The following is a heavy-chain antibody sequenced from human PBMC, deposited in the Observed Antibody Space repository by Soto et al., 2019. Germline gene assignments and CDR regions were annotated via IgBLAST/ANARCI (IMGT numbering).Heavy chain of an antibody. CDR1: GFTFSSYA. CDR3: AKVEPPYYDFWSGYSPYYFDY. D-gene: IGHD3-3*01. CDR2: ISGSGGST. Sequence: PWGSLRLSCAASGFTFSSYAMSWVRQAPGKGLEWVSAISGSGGSTYYADSVKGRFTISRDNSKNTLYLQMNSLRAEDTAVYYCAKVEPPYYDFWSGYSPYYFDYWGQGTLVTVSS. V-gene: IGHV3-23*01. J-gene: IGHJ4*02.